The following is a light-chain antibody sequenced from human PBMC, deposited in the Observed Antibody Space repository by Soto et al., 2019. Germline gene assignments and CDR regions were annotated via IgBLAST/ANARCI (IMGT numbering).Light chain of an antibody. Sequence: DIVMTQTPLSSPVTLGQPASISCRSSQSLVHSDGKTYLSWLQQRPGQPPRLLMYKISNRFSGVPDRFSGSGAGTDFTLKISRVEAEDVGVYYCMQATQFPWTFGQGTKVEIK. CDR3: MQATQFPWT. CDR1: QSLVHSDGKTY. J-gene: IGKJ1*01. CDR2: KIS. V-gene: IGKV2-24*01.